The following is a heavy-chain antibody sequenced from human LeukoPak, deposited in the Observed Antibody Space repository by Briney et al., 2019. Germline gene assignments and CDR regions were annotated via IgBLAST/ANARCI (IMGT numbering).Heavy chain of an antibody. Sequence: PGGSLRLSCAASGFTFSTYAMSWVRQAPGKGLEWVSAISGSGGSTYYADSVKGRFTISRDNSKNTLYLQMNSLRAEDTAVYYCAKEGPVDLGIVVVPAATGGGVADYYYGMDVWGQGTTVTVSS. D-gene: IGHD2-2*01. CDR2: ISGSGGST. J-gene: IGHJ6*02. V-gene: IGHV3-23*01. CDR3: AKEGPVDLGIVVVPAATGGGVADYYYGMDV. CDR1: GFTFSTYA.